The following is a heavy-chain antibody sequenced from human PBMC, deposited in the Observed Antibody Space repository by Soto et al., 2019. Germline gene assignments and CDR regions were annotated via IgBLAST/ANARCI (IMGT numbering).Heavy chain of an antibody. CDR2: ISGSGHRT. J-gene: IGHJ4*02. CDR3: AKEKTTVNTVYVDS. Sequence: EEQLLESGGGLVQPGGSLRISCAASGFTFSNYAMSWVRQVPGKGLEWVSAISGSGHRTYYTDSVKGRFTISRDNSKNTLYLQMNSLRAEDTAVFYCAKEKTTVNTVYVDSWGQGTLVTVSS. D-gene: IGHD4-17*01. CDR1: GFTFSNYA. V-gene: IGHV3-23*01.